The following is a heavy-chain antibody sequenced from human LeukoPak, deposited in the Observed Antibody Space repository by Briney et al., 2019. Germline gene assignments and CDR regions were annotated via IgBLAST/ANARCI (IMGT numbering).Heavy chain of an antibody. CDR1: GGSFSGYY. V-gene: IGHV4-34*01. CDR3: ARVGYCSSTSCSYRHFQH. D-gene: IGHD2-2*01. Sequence: PETLSLTCAVYGGSFSGYYWSWIRQPPGKGLEWIGEINHSGSTNYNPSLKSRVTISVDTSKNQFSLKLSSVTAADTAVYYCARVGYCSSTSCSYRHFQHWGQGTLVTVSS. CDR2: INHSGST. J-gene: IGHJ1*01.